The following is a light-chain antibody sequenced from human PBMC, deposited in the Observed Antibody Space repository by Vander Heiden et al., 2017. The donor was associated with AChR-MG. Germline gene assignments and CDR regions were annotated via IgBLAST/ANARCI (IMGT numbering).Light chain of an antibody. Sequence: DIVMTQSPLSLPVTPGEPASISCRSSQSLLYSNGYNYLDWYLQKPGQSPQLLIYLGSNRASGVPDRFSGSGSGTDVTLKISRVEAEDVGVYYCRQALQTPYTFGQGTKLEIK. J-gene: IGKJ2*01. V-gene: IGKV2-28*01. CDR3: RQALQTPYT. CDR2: LGS. CDR1: QSLLYSNGYNY.